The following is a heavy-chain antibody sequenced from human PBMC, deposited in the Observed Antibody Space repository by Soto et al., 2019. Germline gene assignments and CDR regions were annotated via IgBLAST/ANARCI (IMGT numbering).Heavy chain of an antibody. CDR2: IYHSGST. Sequence: SETLSLTCTVSGGSISSGGYYWSWIRQPPGKGLEGIGYIYHSGSTYYNPSLKSRVTISVDRSKNQFSLKLSSVTAADTAVYYCARDRPSNYYDDAFDIWGQGTMVTVSS. D-gene: IGHD3-22*01. J-gene: IGHJ3*02. V-gene: IGHV4-30-2*01. CDR1: GGSISSGGYY. CDR3: ARDRPSNYYDDAFDI.